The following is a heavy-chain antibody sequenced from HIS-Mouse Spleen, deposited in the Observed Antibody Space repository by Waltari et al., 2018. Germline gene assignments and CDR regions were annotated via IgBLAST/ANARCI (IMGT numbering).Heavy chain of an antibody. D-gene: IGHD6-13*01. CDR2: IYYSGST. V-gene: IGHV4-39*07. CDR1: GGSISSSSYH. J-gene: IGHJ2*01. Sequence: QLQLQESGPGLVKPSEPLSPPCTVAGGSISSSSYHWGWIRQPPGKGLEWIGSIYYSGSTYYNPSLKSRVTISVDTSKNQFSLKLSSVTAADTAVYYCAREIPYSSSWYDWYFDLWGRGTLVTVSS. CDR3: AREIPYSSSWYDWYFDL.